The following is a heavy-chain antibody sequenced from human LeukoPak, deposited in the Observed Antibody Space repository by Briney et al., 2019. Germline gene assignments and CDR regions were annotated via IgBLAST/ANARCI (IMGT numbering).Heavy chain of an antibody. CDR2: IYSGGST. V-gene: IGHV3-53*04. J-gene: IGHJ4*02. CDR3: ASSGYYDSSIFDY. Sequence: GGSLRLSCGASGFNVSSNCMSWVRQAPGKGLEWVSVIYSGGSTYYADSVKGRFTISRHNSKNTLYLQMNSLRPEDTAVYYCASSGYYDSSIFDYWGQGTLVTVSS. D-gene: IGHD3-22*01. CDR1: GFNVSSNC.